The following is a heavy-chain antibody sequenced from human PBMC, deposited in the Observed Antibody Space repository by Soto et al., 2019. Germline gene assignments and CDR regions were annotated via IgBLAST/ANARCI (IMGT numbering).Heavy chain of an antibody. Sequence: ASVKVSCKASGYTFTSYDINWVRQATGQGLEWMGWMNPNSGNTGYAQKFQGRVTMTRNTSISTAYMELSSLRSEDTAVYYCARNTLRRIQLWPTSYYYYGMDVWGQGTTVTVSS. CDR1: GYTFTSYD. CDR3: ARNTLRRIQLWPTSYYYYGMDV. J-gene: IGHJ6*02. D-gene: IGHD5-18*01. CDR2: MNPNSGNT. V-gene: IGHV1-8*01.